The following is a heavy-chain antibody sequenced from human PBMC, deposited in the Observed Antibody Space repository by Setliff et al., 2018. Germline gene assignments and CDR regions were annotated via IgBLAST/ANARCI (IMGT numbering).Heavy chain of an antibody. CDR1: GDSISDAS. CDR2: VFYNGAA. D-gene: IGHD6-25*01. CDR3: ARLSGLLYMDV. J-gene: IGHJ6*03. Sequence: SETLSLTCTVSGDSISDASIMAWIRQPPGKGLEFIGYVFYNGAAKYDPSLKSRVTMSVDTSKTQFSLKLNSVTASDTAMYYCARLSGLLYMDVWGKGTTVTVSS. V-gene: IGHV4-59*08.